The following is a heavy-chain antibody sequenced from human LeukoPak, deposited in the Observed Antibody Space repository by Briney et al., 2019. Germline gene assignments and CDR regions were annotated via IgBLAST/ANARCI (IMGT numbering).Heavy chain of an antibody. J-gene: IGHJ6*03. D-gene: IGHD4-11*01. Sequence: PGGSLRLSCAASGFTFSSYGMHWVRQAPGKGLEWVAVISYDGSNKYYADSVKGRFTISRDNSKNTLYLQMNSLRAEDTAVYYCAKSLYSNYYYMDVWGKGTTVTVSS. CDR2: ISYDGSNK. CDR3: AKSLYSNYYYMDV. V-gene: IGHV3-30*18. CDR1: GFTFSSYG.